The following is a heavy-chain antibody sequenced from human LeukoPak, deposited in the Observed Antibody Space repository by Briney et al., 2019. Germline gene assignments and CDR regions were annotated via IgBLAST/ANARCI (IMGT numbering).Heavy chain of an antibody. Sequence: PGGSLRLSCAASGFTFSSYTMNWVRQPPGKGLEWIGEIYHSRSTNYNPSLKSRVTISVDKSKNQFSLNLRSVTAADTAVYYCARGAYSSWRLWYYYMDVWGKGTTVTVSS. CDR2: IYHSRST. D-gene: IGHD6-13*01. J-gene: IGHJ6*03. CDR3: ARGAYSSWRLWYYYMDV. V-gene: IGHV4-4*02. CDR1: GFTFSSYTM.